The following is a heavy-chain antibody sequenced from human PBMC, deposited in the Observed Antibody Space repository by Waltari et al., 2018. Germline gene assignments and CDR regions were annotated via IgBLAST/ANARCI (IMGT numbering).Heavy chain of an antibody. J-gene: IGHJ3*02. Sequence: QVQLQESGPGLVKPSETLSLTCTVSGGSISSYYWSWIRQPAGKGLEWIGRIYTSGSTNYNPSLKSRVTMSVDTSKNQFSLKLSSVTAADTAVYYCARGEQQLVQDAFDIWGQGTMVTVSS. CDR1: GGSISSYY. CDR3: ARGEQQLVQDAFDI. CDR2: IYTSGST. V-gene: IGHV4-4*07. D-gene: IGHD6-13*01.